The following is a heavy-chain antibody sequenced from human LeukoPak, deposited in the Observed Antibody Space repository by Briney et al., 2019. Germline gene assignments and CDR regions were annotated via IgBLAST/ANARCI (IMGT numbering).Heavy chain of an antibody. D-gene: IGHD1-26*01. CDR2: IYHSGST. J-gene: IGHJ4*02. Sequence: PSETLSLTCTVSGGSISSGGYYWSWIRQPPGKGLEWIGYIYHSGSTYYNPSLKSRVTISVDRSKNQSSLKLSSVTAADTAVYYCARWASGNLDYWGQGTLVTVSS. CDR3: ARWASGNLDY. V-gene: IGHV4-30-2*01. CDR1: GGSISSGGYY.